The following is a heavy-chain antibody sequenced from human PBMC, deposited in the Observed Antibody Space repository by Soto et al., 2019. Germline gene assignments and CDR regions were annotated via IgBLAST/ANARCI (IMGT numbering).Heavy chain of an antibody. J-gene: IGHJ6*03. V-gene: IGHV2-5*02. Sequence: SGPTLVNPTQTLTLTCTFSGFSLSTSGVGVGWIRQPPGKALEWLALIYWDDDKRYSPSLKSRLTITKDTSKNQVVLTMTNMDPVDTATYYCAHKSGGYSSSWYYYYYYMDVWGKGTTVTVS. CDR2: IYWDDDK. CDR1: GFSLSTSGVG. CDR3: AHKSGGYSSSWYYYYYYMDV. D-gene: IGHD6-13*01.